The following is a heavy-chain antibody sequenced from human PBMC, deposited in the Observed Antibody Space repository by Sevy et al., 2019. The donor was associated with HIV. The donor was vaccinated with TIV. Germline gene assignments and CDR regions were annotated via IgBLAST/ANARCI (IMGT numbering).Heavy chain of an antibody. CDR1: GYTFTSYD. D-gene: IGHD6-19*01. CDR2: MNPNSGNT. V-gene: IGHV1-8*01. Sequence: ASVKVSCKASGYTFTSYDINWVRQATGQGLEWMGWMNPNSGNTGYAQKFQGRVTMTRNTSISTAYMELNSLRAEDTAVYYCANLVGQQWPKNNNWFDPWGQGTLVTVSS. CDR3: ANLVGQQWPKNNNWFDP. J-gene: IGHJ5*02.